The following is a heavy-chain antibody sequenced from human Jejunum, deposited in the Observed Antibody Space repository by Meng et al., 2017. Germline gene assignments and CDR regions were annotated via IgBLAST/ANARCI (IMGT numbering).Heavy chain of an antibody. V-gene: IGHV1-69*02. CDR3: ARGVEDGFNGNDY. Sequence: QVQRVQSGAELRKPGASVKVPCKASADIVGYQTFTWVRQAPGQGLEWMGRIVHVLGVSTYAQKFQGRVTITADKSTNTVYLEMSSLTPDDTAFYYCARGVEDGFNGNDYWGQGTLVTVSS. CDR1: ADIVGYQT. J-gene: IGHJ4*02. D-gene: IGHD5-24*01. CDR2: IVHVLGVS.